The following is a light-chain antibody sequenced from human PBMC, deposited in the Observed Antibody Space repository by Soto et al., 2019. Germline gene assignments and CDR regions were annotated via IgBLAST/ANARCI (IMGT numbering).Light chain of an antibody. V-gene: IGKV3-20*01. CDR1: QSVSRY. Sequence: EIVLTQSPGTLSLSPGERATLSCRASQSVSRYLTWYQQKPGQGPRVLIYGASSRATGIPDRFSGSGSGTDFTLTINRLEPEDFAVYYCQQYGSSPPTFGQGTKVEIK. CDR3: QQYGSSPPT. CDR2: GAS. J-gene: IGKJ1*01.